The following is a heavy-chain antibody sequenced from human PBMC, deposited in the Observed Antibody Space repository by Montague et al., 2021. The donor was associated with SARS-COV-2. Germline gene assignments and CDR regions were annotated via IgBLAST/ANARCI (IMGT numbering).Heavy chain of an antibody. V-gene: IGHV4-34*01. CDR3: ARGLGELRCIYLYHYYFDY. J-gene: IGHJ4*02. CDR1: GGSFSSYY. Sequence: SETLSLTCAVYGGSFSSYYWTWIRQPPGKGLEWIGEINHSGSTNYNPSLKSRVTISVDTSKNQFSLKLSSVTAADTAVYYCARGLGELRCIYLYHYYFDYWGQGTLVTVSS. CDR2: INHSGST. D-gene: IGHD3-16*01.